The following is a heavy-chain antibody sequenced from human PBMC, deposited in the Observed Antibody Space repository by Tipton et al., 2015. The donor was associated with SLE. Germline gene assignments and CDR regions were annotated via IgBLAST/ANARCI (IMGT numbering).Heavy chain of an antibody. V-gene: IGHV3-30*02. J-gene: IGHJ6*02. Sequence: SLRLSCAASGFTFSSYDMHWVRQAPGKGLEWVAFIRYDGSHKYSADSVKGRVTISRDNSKNTLYLQMTSLRAEDTAVYYCAKKRIAAGYYYGMDVWGQGTTVTVSS. CDR3: AKKRIAAGYYYGMDV. D-gene: IGHD6-13*01. CDR1: GFTFSSYD. CDR2: IRYDGSHK.